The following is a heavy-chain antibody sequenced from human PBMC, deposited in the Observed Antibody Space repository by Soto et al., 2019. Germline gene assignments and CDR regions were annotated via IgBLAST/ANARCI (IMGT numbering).Heavy chain of an antibody. J-gene: IGHJ6*02. Sequence: PGGSLRLSCAASGFTFSTYSMNWVRQAPGKGPEWVSSISRSSDYIYYADSVKGRFTISRDNAKNSLYLQMNTLRAEDTAMYYCAGEPFYYYGLDVWGQGTTVTVSS. CDR3: AGEPFYYYGLDV. CDR1: GFTFSTYS. V-gene: IGHV3-21*01. CDR2: ISRSSDYI.